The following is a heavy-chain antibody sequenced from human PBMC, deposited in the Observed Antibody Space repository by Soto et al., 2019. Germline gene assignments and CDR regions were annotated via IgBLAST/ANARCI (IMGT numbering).Heavy chain of an antibody. CDR3: VRRAQYFDGTGFHAFDI. J-gene: IGHJ3*02. CDR1: GYNFNKYA. D-gene: IGHD3-22*01. Sequence: PGGSLRLSCVASGYNFNKYAVSWVRQAPGKGLEWVSAISSGGDNTHYADSVKGRFTITRDNSKNMLYLEMNSLTVDDTFVYYCVRRAQYFDGTGFHAFDIWGQGTRVTVSS. V-gene: IGHV3-23*01. CDR2: ISSGGDNT.